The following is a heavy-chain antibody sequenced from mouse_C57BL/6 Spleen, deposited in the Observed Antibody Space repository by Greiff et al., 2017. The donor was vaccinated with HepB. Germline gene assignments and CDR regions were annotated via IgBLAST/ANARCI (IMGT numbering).Heavy chain of an antibody. V-gene: IGHV1-82*01. J-gene: IGHJ3*01. Sequence: QVQLQQSGPELVKPGASVKISCKASGYAFSSSWMNWVKQRPGKGLEWIGRIYPGDGDTNYNGKFKGKATLTADKSSSTAYMQLSSLTSEDSAVYICAGERGDFYAVDEGGQETLVLVSA. CDR1: GYAFSSSW. CDR3: AGERGDFYAVDE. CDR2: IYPGDGDT. D-gene: IGHD2-12*01.